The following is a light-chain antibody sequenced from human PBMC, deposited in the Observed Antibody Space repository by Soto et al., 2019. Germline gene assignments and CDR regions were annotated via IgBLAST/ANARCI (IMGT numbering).Light chain of an antibody. Sequence: DIVLTQSPGTLSLSPGERATLSCRASQSVSSNYLAWYQQKPGQAPRLLIHGASTRATGVPDRFSGSGSGTEFTLTISNLQPEDLAVYYCQQYNSWPQAFGQGTKVEVK. J-gene: IGKJ1*01. V-gene: IGKV3-20*01. CDR1: QSVSSNY. CDR2: GAS. CDR3: QQYNSWPQA.